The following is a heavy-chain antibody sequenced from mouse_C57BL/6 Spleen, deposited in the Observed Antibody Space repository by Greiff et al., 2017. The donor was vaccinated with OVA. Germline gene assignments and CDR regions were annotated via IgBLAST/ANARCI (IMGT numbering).Heavy chain of an antibody. J-gene: IGHJ3*01. Sequence: VQLQQPGAELVRPGTSVKLSCKASGYTFTSYWMHWVKQRPGQGLEWIGVIDPSDSYTNYNQKFKGKATLTVDTSSSTAYMQLSSLTSEDSAVYYCATGIYYGNPWFAYWGQGTLVTVSA. D-gene: IGHD2-1*01. CDR1: GYTFTSYW. CDR3: ATGIYYGNPWFAY. CDR2: IDPSDSYT. V-gene: IGHV1-59*01.